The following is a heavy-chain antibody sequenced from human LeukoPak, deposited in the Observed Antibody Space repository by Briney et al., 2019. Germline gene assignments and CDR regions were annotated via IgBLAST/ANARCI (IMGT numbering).Heavy chain of an antibody. CDR3: ARETSGPTHGIDY. D-gene: IGHD1-14*01. Sequence: PSETLSLTCTVSGGSISSGSYYWSWIRQPAGKGLEWIGRIYTSGSTNYNPSLKSRVTISVDTSKNQFSLKLSSVTAADTAVYYCARETSGPTHGIDYWGQGTLVTVSS. CDR2: IYTSGST. CDR1: GGSISSGSYY. V-gene: IGHV4-61*02. J-gene: IGHJ4*02.